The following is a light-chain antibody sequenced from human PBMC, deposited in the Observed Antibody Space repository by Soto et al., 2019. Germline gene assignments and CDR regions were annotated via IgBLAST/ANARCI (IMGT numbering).Light chain of an antibody. Sequence: QSALTQPASVSGSPGQSITISCTGTSSDIGGYNFVSWYQQHPGKAPKLMIYEVRNRPSGVSNRFSGSKSGNTASLTISGLQAEDEADYYCISYTSSSTWVFGGGTKVTVL. J-gene: IGLJ3*02. CDR1: SSDIGGYNF. CDR3: ISYTSSSTWV. V-gene: IGLV2-14*01. CDR2: EVR.